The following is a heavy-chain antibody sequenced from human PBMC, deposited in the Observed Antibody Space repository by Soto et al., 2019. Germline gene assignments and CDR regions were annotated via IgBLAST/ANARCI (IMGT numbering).Heavy chain of an antibody. J-gene: IGHJ6*03. V-gene: IGHV4-31*03. D-gene: IGHD2-2*01. CDR2: IYYSGST. CDR3: ARVVVPAANDYYYMDV. CDR1: GGSISSGGYY. Sequence: QVQLQESGPGLVKPSQTLSLTCTVSGGSISSGGYYWNWIRQHPGKGLEWIGYIYYSGSTYYNPSLKSRVTISVDTSNNQFSLKLRSVTAADTAVYYCARVVVPAANDYYYMDVWGKGTTVTVSS.